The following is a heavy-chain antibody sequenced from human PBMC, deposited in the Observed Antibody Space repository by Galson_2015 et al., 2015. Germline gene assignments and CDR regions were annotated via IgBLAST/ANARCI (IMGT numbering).Heavy chain of an antibody. CDR2: ISYDGSNK. CDR1: GFTFSSYG. CDR3: ARDRHFGANYDFWSGNDY. D-gene: IGHD3-3*01. J-gene: IGHJ4*02. V-gene: IGHV3-30*03. Sequence: SLRLSCAASGFTFSSYGMHWVRQAPGKGLEWVAVISYDGSNKYYADSVKGRLTISRDNSKNTLYLQMNSLRAEDTAVYYCARDRHFGANYDFWSGNDYWGQGTLVTVSS.